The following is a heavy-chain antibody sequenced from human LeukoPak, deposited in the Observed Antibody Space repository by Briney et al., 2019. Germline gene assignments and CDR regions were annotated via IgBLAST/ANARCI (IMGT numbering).Heavy chain of an antibody. J-gene: IGHJ4*02. CDR2: INHSGGT. CDR1: GGSFSGYY. Sequence: SETLSLTCAVYGGSFSGYYWSWIRQPPGKGLEWIGEINHSGGTNYNPSLKSRVTISVDTSKNQFSLKLSSVTAADTAVYYCARVRYSSGWYLGSANFDYWGQGTLVTVSS. V-gene: IGHV4-34*01. CDR3: ARVRYSSGWYLGSANFDY. D-gene: IGHD6-19*01.